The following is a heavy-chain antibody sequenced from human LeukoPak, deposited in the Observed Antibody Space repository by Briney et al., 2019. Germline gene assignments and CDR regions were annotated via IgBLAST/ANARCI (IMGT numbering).Heavy chain of an antibody. CDR2: ISWNSGSI. D-gene: IGHD3-22*01. Sequence: PGGSLRLSCAASGFTFDDYAMHWVRQAPGKGLEWVSGISWNSGSIGYADSVKGRFTISRDNAKNSLYLQMNGLRAEDTALYYCAKDRVVVITTGAFDIWGQGTMVTVPS. CDR3: AKDRVVVITTGAFDI. J-gene: IGHJ3*02. CDR1: GFTFDDYA. V-gene: IGHV3-9*01.